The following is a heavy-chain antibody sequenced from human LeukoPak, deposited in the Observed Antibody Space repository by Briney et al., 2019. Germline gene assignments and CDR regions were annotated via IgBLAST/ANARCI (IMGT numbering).Heavy chain of an antibody. J-gene: IGHJ4*02. CDR1: GFTLSSYG. CDR3: AKDSSTSCHD. Sequence: PGGSLRLSCAASGFTLSSYGMHWVRQAPGKGLEWVAIIRPDERNKYYADSVKGRFIISRDNSRNTLYLQMSSLRAEDTAVYYCAKDSSTSCHDWGQGTLVTVSS. D-gene: IGHD2-2*01. CDR2: IRPDERNK. V-gene: IGHV3-30*02.